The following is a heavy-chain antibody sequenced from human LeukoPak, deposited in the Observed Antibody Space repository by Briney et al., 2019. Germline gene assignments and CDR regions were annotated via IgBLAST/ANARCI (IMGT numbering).Heavy chain of an antibody. V-gene: IGHV5-51*01. CDR1: GYSFTSYW. Sequence: GESLKISCNGAGYSFTSYWIGWVRQMPGKGLEGSGIIYPGDSDTRYSPSFQGQVTISADKSISTAYLQWSSLKASDTAMYYCAKSSYCGGDCYSDYWGQGTLVTVS. CDR2: IYPGDSDT. CDR3: AKSSYCGGDCYSDY. J-gene: IGHJ4*02. D-gene: IGHD2-21*01.